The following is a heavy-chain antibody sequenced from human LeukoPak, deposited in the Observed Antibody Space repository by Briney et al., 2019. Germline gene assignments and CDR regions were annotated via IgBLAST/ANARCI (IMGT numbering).Heavy chain of an antibody. D-gene: IGHD3-22*01. CDR3: ARGDYYDSSDYYQDY. J-gene: IGHJ4*02. CDR2: INPNSGGT. V-gene: IGHV1-2*02. CDR1: GYTFTGYY. Sequence: ASVKVSCKASGYTFTGYYMHWVRQAPGQGLEWMGWINPNSGGTNYAQKFQGRVTMTRDTSISTAYMELSRLRSDDTAIYYCARGDYYDSSDYYQDYWGQGTLVTVSS.